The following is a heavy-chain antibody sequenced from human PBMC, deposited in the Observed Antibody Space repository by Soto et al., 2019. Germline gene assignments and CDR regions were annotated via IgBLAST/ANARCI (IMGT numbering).Heavy chain of an antibody. CDR2: ISSTATYT. V-gene: IGHV3-11*06. J-gene: IGHJ4*02. CDR1: GFSFSDYY. D-gene: IGHD3-22*01. CDR3: ARARLVVEGRFDY. Sequence: QVHLVESGGALVKPGGSLRLSCAVSGFSFSDYYMNWIRQAPGKGLEWLSYISSTATYTNYADSVRGRFTISRDSAKNSMYLDMNGLGAEDTAVYYCARARLVVEGRFDYWGQGTLVTVSS.